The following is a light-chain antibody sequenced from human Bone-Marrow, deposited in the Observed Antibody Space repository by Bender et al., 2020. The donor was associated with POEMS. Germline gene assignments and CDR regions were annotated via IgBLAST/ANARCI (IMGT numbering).Light chain of an antibody. CDR3: SAWDGILNGWV. J-gene: IGLJ3*02. Sequence: IGGNAVNWWQQLPGTAPKLLIYGNDQRPSGVPDRFYGSKSGTSAFLAISGLQSEDEADYFCSAWDGILNGWVFGGGTELTVL. CDR1: IGGNA. CDR2: GND. V-gene: IGLV1-44*01.